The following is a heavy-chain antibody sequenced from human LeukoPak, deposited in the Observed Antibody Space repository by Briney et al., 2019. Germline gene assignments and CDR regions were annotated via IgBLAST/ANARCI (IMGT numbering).Heavy chain of an antibody. CDR2: INWNGGST. Sequence: GGSLRRSCAASGFTFDDYGMSSVRQAPGKGLEWVSGINWNGGSTGYADSVKGRFTFSRDNAKNSLYLQMNSLRAEDTALYYCARDLRGGASYWGQGTLVTVSS. J-gene: IGHJ4*02. V-gene: IGHV3-20*04. D-gene: IGHD3-10*01. CDR1: GFTFDDYG. CDR3: ARDLRGGASY.